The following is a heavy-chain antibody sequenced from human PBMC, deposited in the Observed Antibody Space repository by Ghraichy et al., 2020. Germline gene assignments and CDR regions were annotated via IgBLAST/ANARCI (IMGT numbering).Heavy chain of an antibody. J-gene: IGHJ3*02. Sequence: ASVKVSCKTSHNAFASSAIHWVRQAPEQGLEWMGWISGYNGNTYYADSLQGRVVMTTDTSTATAFMELRSLKPDDTALYFCARLVIGGTVAFDIWGRGTTVIVST. CDR2: ISGYNGNT. CDR1: HNAFASSA. D-gene: IGHD4-23*01. V-gene: IGHV1-18*04. CDR3: ARLVIGGTVAFDI.